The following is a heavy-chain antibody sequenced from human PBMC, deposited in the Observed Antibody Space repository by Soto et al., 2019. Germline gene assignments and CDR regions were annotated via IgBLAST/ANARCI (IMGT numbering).Heavy chain of an antibody. CDR3: ARTDYSNLFDY. J-gene: IGHJ4*02. CDR2: IYYSGST. V-gene: IGHV4-59*08. Sequence: SETLSLTCTVSGGSISSYYWSWIRQPPGKGLEWIGYIYYSGSTNYNPSLKIRVTISVDTSKNQFSLKLSSVTAADTAVYYCARTDYSNLFDYWGQGTLVTVSS. CDR1: GGSISSYY. D-gene: IGHD4-4*01.